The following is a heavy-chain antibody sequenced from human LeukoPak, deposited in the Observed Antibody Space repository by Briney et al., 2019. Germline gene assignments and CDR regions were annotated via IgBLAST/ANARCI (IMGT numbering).Heavy chain of an antibody. D-gene: IGHD6-13*01. CDR3: ARTGKYSSSWVSPFDY. J-gene: IGHJ4*02. Sequence: GGSLRLSCAASGFTFSSYAMHWVRQAPGKGLEWVAVISYDGSNKYYADSVKGRFTISRDNSKNTLYLQMNSLRAEDTAAYYCARTGKYSSSWVSPFDYWGQGTLVTVSS. CDR1: GFTFSSYA. CDR2: ISYDGSNK. V-gene: IGHV3-30-3*01.